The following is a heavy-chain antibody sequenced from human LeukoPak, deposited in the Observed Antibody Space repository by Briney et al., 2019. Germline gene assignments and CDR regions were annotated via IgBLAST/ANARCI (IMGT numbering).Heavy chain of an antibody. CDR1: GFTFSSYW. D-gene: IGHD7-27*01. J-gene: IGHJ2*01. CDR3: ARAHNWGSSYFDL. Sequence: GGSLRLSCAASGFTFSSYWMHWVRQAPGKGLVWVSRINSGGSNTSYADSVKGRFTISRDNAKNTLYLQMNSLRAEDTAVYYCARAHNWGSSYFDLWGRGTPVTVSS. V-gene: IGHV3-74*01. CDR2: INSGGSNT.